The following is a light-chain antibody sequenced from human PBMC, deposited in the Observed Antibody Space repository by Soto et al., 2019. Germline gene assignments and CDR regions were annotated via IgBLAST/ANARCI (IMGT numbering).Light chain of an antibody. V-gene: IGKV1-39*01. CDR2: GAS. Sequence: DIQMTQSTSSLSASVGDRVTITCRASQSISTNLSWYQKNPGKAPKLLISGASSLQSGVPSRFSGSGAGTDFSLTISSLQHEDFAIYFCQQSYITLYSFGQGTHLEIK. CDR1: QSISTN. J-gene: IGKJ2*03. CDR3: QQSYITLYS.